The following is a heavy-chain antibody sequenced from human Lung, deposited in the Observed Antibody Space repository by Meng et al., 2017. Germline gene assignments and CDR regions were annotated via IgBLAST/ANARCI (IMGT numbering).Heavy chain of an antibody. V-gene: IGHV1-2*06. Sequence: QVQWCQLWAGCKKPGAIGNVSGKASVYTFPDYWLHWVRRAPGQGLEWMGRINPKSGDTHYAQRFQGRVTMTGDTSISTAYMELSGLRSDDTAMYYCARDEDISAAGKLFGDYWGQGTLVTVSS. D-gene: IGHD6-13*01. CDR2: INPKSGDT. CDR1: VYTFPDYW. CDR3: ARDEDISAAGKLFGDY. J-gene: IGHJ4*02.